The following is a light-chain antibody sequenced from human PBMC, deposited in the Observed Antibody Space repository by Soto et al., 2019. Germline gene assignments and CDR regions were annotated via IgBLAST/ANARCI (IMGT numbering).Light chain of an antibody. CDR2: AGT. CDR3: CSYATSDTLL. CDR1: SSDVGFYNL. V-gene: IGLV2-23*01. J-gene: IGLJ2*01. Sequence: QPASVSGSPGQSITISCTGTSSDVGFYNLVSWYHQYPGKAPKLILYAGTKRPSGLSTRFSGSMSGSTASLTISGLQAEDEGNYYCCSYATSDTLLFGGGTKLTVL.